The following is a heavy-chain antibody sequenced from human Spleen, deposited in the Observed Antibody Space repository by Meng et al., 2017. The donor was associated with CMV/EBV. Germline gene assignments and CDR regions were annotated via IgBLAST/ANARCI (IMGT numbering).Heavy chain of an antibody. CDR1: GYTFTNYG. CDR2: INPNSGGT. V-gene: IGHV1-2*02. J-gene: IGHJ6*02. Sequence: ASVKVSCKASGYTFTNYGISWVRQAPGQGLEWMGWINPNSGGTNYAQKFQGRVTMTRDTSISTAYMELSRLRSDDTAVYYCARAMRIAARPSEVDYYYGMDVWGQGTTVTVS. D-gene: IGHD6-6*01. CDR3: ARAMRIAARPSEVDYYYGMDV.